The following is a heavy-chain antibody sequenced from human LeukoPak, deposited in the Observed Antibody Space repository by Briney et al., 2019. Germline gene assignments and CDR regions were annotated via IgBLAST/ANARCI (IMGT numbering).Heavy chain of an antibody. CDR1: GFTFSSYA. J-gene: IGHJ4*02. Sequence: GGSLRLSCAASGFTFSSYAMSWVRQAPGKGLEWVSAISGSGGSTYYADSVKGRFTISRDNAKNSLYLKMNSLRAEDRAVYYCAREGGSYSRGGDYWGQGTLVTVSS. CDR2: ISGSGGST. D-gene: IGHD1-26*01. CDR3: AREGGSYSRGGDY. V-gene: IGHV3-23*01.